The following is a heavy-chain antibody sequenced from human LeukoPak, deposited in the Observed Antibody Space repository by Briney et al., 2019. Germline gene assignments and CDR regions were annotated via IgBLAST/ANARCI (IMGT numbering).Heavy chain of an antibody. Sequence: GASVKVSCKASGYTFTSYDINWVRQATGQGLEWMGWMNPNSGNTGYAQKFQGRVTMTRNTSISTAYMELSSLRSEDTAVYYCARDILDDYGAHGVFDYWGQGTLVTVSS. J-gene: IGHJ4*02. CDR3: ARDILDDYGAHGVFDY. CDR2: MNPNSGNT. D-gene: IGHD4-17*01. CDR1: GYTFTSYD. V-gene: IGHV1-8*01.